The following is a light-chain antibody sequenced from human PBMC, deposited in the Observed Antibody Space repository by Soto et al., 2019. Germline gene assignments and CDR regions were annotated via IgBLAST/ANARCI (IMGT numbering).Light chain of an antibody. CDR3: SSYTSSSTLEGV. CDR2: DVS. V-gene: IGLV2-14*01. J-gene: IGLJ1*01. Sequence: QSVLTQPASVSGSPGQSITISCTGTSSGVGGYNYVSWYQQHPGKAPKLMIYDVSNRPSGVSNRFSGSKSGNTASLTISGLQAEDEADYYCSSYTSSSTLEGVFGTGTKVTVL. CDR1: SSGVGGYNY.